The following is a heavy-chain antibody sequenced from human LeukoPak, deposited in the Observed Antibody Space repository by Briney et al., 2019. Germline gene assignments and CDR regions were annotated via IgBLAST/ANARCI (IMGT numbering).Heavy chain of an antibody. Sequence: GGSLRLSCTASGFTFGDYAMSWVRQAPGEGVEWVGFIRSKAYGGTTEYAASVKGRFTISRDDSKSIAYLQMNSLKTEDTAVYYCTRDPMWELWFDYWGQGTLVTVSS. CDR3: TRDPMWELWFDY. J-gene: IGHJ4*02. CDR2: IRSKAYGGTT. V-gene: IGHV3-49*04. D-gene: IGHD1-26*01. CDR1: GFTFGDYA.